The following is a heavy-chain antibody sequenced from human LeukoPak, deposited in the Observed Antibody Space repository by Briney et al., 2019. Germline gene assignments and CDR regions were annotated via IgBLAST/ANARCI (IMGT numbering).Heavy chain of an antibody. Sequence: GGSLRLSCTASGFTFGDYAMSWFRQAPGKGLEWVGFIRSKAYGGTTEYAASVKGRFTISRDDSKSIAYLQMNSLKTEDTAVYYCTRDLVSEGYFDWLSLPDYWGQGTLVTVSS. D-gene: IGHD3-9*01. J-gene: IGHJ4*02. V-gene: IGHV3-49*03. CDR3: TRDLVSEGYFDWLSLPDY. CDR2: IRSKAYGGTT. CDR1: GFTFGDYA.